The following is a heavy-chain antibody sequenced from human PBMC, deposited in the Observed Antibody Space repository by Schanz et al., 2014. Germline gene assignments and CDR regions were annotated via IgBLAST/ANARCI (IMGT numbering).Heavy chain of an antibody. V-gene: IGHV3-48*01. J-gene: IGHJ3*02. CDR3: ARKMKLGVYGGKGHDSLDI. CDR1: GFIVRSNY. D-gene: IGHD4-17*01. Sequence: EVQLVESGGGLVQPGGSLRLSCAVSGFIVRSNYMTWVRQAPGKGLEWVSYVSRSTPDIYYADSVKGRFTMSRDNAKNSVFLQMNSLRAEDTAVYYCARKMKLGVYGGKGHDSLDIWGQGTMVTVSS. CDR2: VSRSTPDI.